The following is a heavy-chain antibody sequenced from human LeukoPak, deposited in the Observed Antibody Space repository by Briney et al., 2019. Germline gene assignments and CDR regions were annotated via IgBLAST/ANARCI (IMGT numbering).Heavy chain of an antibody. D-gene: IGHD7-27*01. CDR1: GHSISNGGSY. Sequence: SESLSLACTVSGHSISNGGSYWAWIRQSAGKGLEWIGRLYSGGGTNYNPSLKSRVAMSVDASKNQFSLKLSSVTAADTAVYYCAREWGSVDYWGPGTLVTVSS. CDR3: AREWGSVDY. V-gene: IGHV4-61*02. CDR2: LYSGGGT. J-gene: IGHJ4*02.